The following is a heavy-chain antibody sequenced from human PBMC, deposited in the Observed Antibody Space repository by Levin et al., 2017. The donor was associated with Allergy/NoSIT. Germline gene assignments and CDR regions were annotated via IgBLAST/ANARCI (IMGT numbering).Heavy chain of an antibody. CDR1: GFTFSSYA. CDR2: ISGSGGST. D-gene: IGHD2-2*01. Sequence: PGGSLRLSCAASGFTFSSYAMSWVRQAPGKGLEWVSAISGSGGSTYYADSVKGRFTISRDNSKNTLYLQMNSLRAEDTAVYYCASDIVVVPAAIYYWGQGTLVTVSS. V-gene: IGHV3-23*01. CDR3: ASDIVVVPAAIYY. J-gene: IGHJ4*02.